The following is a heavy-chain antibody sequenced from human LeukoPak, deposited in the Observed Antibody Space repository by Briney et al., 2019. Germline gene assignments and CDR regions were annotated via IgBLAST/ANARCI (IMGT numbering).Heavy chain of an antibody. D-gene: IGHD6-19*01. V-gene: IGHV3-66*01. Sequence: GGSLRLSCAASGFTVSSNHMSWVRQAPGKGLEWVSVIYSGGSTYYADSVKGRFTISRDNSKNTLYLQMNSLRAEDTAAYYCARATGQWLVPYYFDYWGQGTLVTVSS. CDR1: GFTVSSNH. J-gene: IGHJ4*02. CDR3: ARATGQWLVPYYFDY. CDR2: IYSGGST.